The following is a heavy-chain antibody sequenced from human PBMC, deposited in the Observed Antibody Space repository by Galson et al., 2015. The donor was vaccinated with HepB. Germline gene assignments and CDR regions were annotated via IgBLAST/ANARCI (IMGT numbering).Heavy chain of an antibody. CDR1: GFTISRYW. D-gene: IGHD1-26*01. CDR3: VRDISRVGATCYFDY. V-gene: IGHV3-7*03. CDR2: INQDGSER. Sequence: SLRLSCADSGFTISRYWMSWVRQAPGKGLEWVANINQDGSERNYVDSVKGRFTISRDNAKNSVYLQINSLRVEDTAVYYCVRDISRVGATCYFDYWGQGTLVTVSS. J-gene: IGHJ4*02.